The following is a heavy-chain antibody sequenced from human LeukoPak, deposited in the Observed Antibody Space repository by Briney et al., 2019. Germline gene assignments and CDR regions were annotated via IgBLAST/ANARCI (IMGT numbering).Heavy chain of an antibody. CDR2: INPNSGGT. V-gene: IGHV1-2*02. CDR3: ARDAGSGYDPNYDY. CDR1: GYTFTGYY. Sequence: GASVKVSCKASGYTFTGYYMHWVRQAPGQGLEWMGCINPNSGGTNYAQKFQGRVTMTRDTSISTAYMELSRLRSDDTAVYYCARDAGSGYDPNYDYWGQGTLVTVSS. J-gene: IGHJ4*02. D-gene: IGHD5-12*01.